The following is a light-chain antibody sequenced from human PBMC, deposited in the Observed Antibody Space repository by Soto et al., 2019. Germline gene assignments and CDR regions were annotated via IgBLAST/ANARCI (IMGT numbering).Light chain of an antibody. J-gene: IGKJ4*01. CDR2: GAS. CDR1: QSINSD. V-gene: IGKV3-15*01. CDR3: QQYNYWPVT. Sequence: DIVMTQSPDSLAVSPGETTRLSCRASQSINSDVAWYQQKLGQTPRLLIHGASTRATGIAARFSGSGSGTEFTLTISGLQTEDFATYYCQQYNYWPVTFGGGTKVDIK.